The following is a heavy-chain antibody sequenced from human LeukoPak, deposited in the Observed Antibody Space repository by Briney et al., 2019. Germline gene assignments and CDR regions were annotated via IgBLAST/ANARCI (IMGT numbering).Heavy chain of an antibody. Sequence: RASETLSLTCTVSGYSISSGYYWGWIRQPPGKGLEWIGSIYHSGSTYYNPSLKSRVTISVDTSKNQFSLKLSSVTAADTAVYYCARDHLGVVGATRLVNWFDPWGQGTLVTVSS. CDR2: IYHSGST. CDR3: ARDHLGVVGATRLVNWFDP. V-gene: IGHV4-38-2*02. D-gene: IGHD1-26*01. CDR1: GYSISSGYY. J-gene: IGHJ5*02.